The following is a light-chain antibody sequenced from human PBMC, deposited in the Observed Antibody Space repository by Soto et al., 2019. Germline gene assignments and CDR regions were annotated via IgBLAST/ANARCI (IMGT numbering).Light chain of an antibody. V-gene: IGLV2-14*03. CDR3: SSYTNKDTLL. CDR1: SSDVGGYDH. CDR2: DVT. J-gene: IGLJ3*02. Sequence: QSVLTQPASVSGSPGQSITISCTGTSSDVGGYDHVSWYQQHPGKAPKLIIYDVTVRPSGISPRFSGSKSDNTASLAVSGHQPEDEADYYCSSYTNKDTLLFGGGTKLTVL.